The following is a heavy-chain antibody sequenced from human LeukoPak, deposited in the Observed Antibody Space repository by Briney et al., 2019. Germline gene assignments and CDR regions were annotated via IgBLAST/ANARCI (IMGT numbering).Heavy chain of an antibody. CDR1: GFTFSSYE. CDR2: ISSSGSTI. J-gene: IGHJ6*03. D-gene: IGHD3-3*01. V-gene: IGHV3-48*03. Sequence: GGSLRLSCAASGFTFSSYEMNWVRQAPGKGLEWVSYISSSGSTIYYADSVKGRFTISRDNSKNTLYLQMNSLRPEDTAVYYCARGQRAHVEWSYYMDVWGKGTTVTVSS. CDR3: ARGQRAHVEWSYYMDV.